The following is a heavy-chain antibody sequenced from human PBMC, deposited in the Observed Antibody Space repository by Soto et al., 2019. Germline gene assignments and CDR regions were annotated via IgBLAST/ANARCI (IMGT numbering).Heavy chain of an antibody. D-gene: IGHD1-26*01. V-gene: IGHV3-33*01. J-gene: IGHJ4*02. Sequence: PGGSLRLSCAASGFTFSSYGMHWVRQAPGKGLEWVAVIWYDGSNKYYADSVKGRFTISRDNSKNTLYLQMNSLRAEDTAVYYCARDHGLREWEPCDYWGQGTLVTVSS. CDR1: GFTFSSYG. CDR3: ARDHGLREWEPCDY. CDR2: IWYDGSNK.